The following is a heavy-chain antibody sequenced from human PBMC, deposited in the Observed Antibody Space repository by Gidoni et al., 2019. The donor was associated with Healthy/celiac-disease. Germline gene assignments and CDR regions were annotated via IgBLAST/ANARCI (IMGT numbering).Heavy chain of an antibody. CDR3: AREAGSYPSDEYFQH. CDR2: IYTSGST. D-gene: IGHD3-10*01. V-gene: IGHV4-61*02. CDR1: GSSISSGSSY. Sequence: QVQLQESGTGLVKPSQTLSLPCTVSGSSISSGSSYWSWIRHPAWKGLEWIGRIYTSGSTNYNPSLKSRVTISVDTSRNQFSLKLSSVTAADTAVYYCAREAGSYPSDEYFQHWGQGTLVNVSS. J-gene: IGHJ1*01.